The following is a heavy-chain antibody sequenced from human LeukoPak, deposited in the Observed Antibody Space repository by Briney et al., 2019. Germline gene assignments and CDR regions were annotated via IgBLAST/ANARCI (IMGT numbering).Heavy chain of an antibody. V-gene: IGHV4-4*07. CDR3: AILGYNSAVDP. CDR1: LGSLSSYY. CDR2: IYTSGST. D-gene: IGHD6-19*01. Sequence: SETLSLTRTVSLGSLSSYYWSWIWDPAGERLGWSGRIYTSGSTNYNPSLKSRVTMSVDTSKNQFSLKLSSVTAARTALYYTAILGYNSAVDPWGQGTMVTVSS. J-gene: IGHJ5*02.